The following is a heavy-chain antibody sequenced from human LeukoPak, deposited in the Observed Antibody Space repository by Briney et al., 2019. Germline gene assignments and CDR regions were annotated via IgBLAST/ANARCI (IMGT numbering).Heavy chain of an antibody. Sequence: SETLSLACTVSGGSISSYYWSWIRQPPGKGLEWIGYIYYSGSTNYNPSLKSRVTISVDTSKNQFSLELSSVTAADTAVYYCATQGGYSSSWYAFHYGMDVWGQGTTVTVSS. J-gene: IGHJ6*02. D-gene: IGHD6-13*01. CDR3: ATQGGYSSSWYAFHYGMDV. CDR2: IYYSGST. CDR1: GGSISSYY. V-gene: IGHV4-59*01.